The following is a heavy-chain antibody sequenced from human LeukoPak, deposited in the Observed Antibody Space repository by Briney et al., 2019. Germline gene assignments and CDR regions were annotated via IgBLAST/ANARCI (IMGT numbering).Heavy chain of an antibody. V-gene: IGHV3-53*01. CDR1: GFAVSHNY. J-gene: IGHJ4*02. CDR2: IYSGGST. CDR3: ATRSLISPY. D-gene: IGHD3-3*02. Sequence: PGKSLRLSCAASGFAVSHNYMSRVRQAPGKGLEWVSCIYSGGSTDYADSVKGRFTISRDNSRNTLYLQMNSLRAEDTAVYYCATRSLISPYWGQGTLVTVSS.